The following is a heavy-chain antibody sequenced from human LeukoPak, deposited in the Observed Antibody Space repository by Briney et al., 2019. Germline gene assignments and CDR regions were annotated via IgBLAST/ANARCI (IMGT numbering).Heavy chain of an antibody. D-gene: IGHD2-15*01. J-gene: IGHJ6*03. CDR1: RFTFSSYG. Sequence: PGGSLRLSCAASRFTFSSYGMHWVRQAPGKGLEWVAFIRYDGSNKYYADSVKGRFTISRDNSKNTLYLQMNSLRAEDTAVYYCAKDLYCSGGSRYSSYMDVWGKGTTVTVSS. V-gene: IGHV3-30*02. CDR2: IRYDGSNK. CDR3: AKDLYCSGGSRYSSYMDV.